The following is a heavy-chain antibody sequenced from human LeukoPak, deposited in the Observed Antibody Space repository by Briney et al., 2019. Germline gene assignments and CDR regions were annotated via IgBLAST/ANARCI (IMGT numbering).Heavy chain of an antibody. CDR1: GFTFSSYG. CDR2: IWYDGSNK. Sequence: PGGSLRLSCAASGFTFSSYGMHWVRQAPGKGLEWVAVIWYDGSNKFYADSVKGRFTISGDNSKNTLYLQMNSLTAEDTAVYYCAKGFLTGYLYYFDYWGQGTLVTVSS. CDR3: AKGFLTGYLYYFDY. V-gene: IGHV3-33*06. D-gene: IGHD3-9*01. J-gene: IGHJ4*02.